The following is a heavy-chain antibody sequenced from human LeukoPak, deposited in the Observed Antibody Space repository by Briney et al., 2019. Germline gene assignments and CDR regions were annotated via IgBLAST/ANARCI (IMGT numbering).Heavy chain of an antibody. CDR3: AKAGHYGSGSYYSDY. Sequence: GRSLRLSCAASGFTFSSYGMHWVRQAPGKGLEWVAVISYDGSNKYYADSVKGRFTVSRDNSKNTLYLQMSSLRAGDTAVYYCAKAGHYGSGSYYSDYWGRGTLVTVSP. J-gene: IGHJ4*02. D-gene: IGHD3-10*01. CDR2: ISYDGSNK. CDR1: GFTFSSYG. V-gene: IGHV3-30*18.